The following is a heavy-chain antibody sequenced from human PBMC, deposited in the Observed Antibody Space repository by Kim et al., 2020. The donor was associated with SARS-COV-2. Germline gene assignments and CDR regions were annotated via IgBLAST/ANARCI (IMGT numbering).Heavy chain of an antibody. J-gene: IGHJ4*02. Sequence: ADSVKRRFTISRDNAKNSLYLKMNSLRAEDTAVYYCARVTNMVATIERDYWGQGTLVTVSS. CDR3: ARVTNMVATIERDY. V-gene: IGHV3-21*01. D-gene: IGHD5-12*01.